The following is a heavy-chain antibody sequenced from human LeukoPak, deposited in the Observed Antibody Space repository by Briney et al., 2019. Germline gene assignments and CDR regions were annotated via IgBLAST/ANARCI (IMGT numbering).Heavy chain of an antibody. CDR1: GFRFSNYG. D-gene: IGHD3-3*01. Sequence: PGRSLRLSCAAPGFRFSNYGMQWVRQAPGKGLEWVAIIWFDGSNSYHADSVEGRFTISRDDSKNTLYLQMNSLRAEDTAVYYCAREATGTGVDDYWGQGTLVTVSS. V-gene: IGHV3-33*01. CDR2: IWFDGSNS. J-gene: IGHJ4*02. CDR3: AREATGTGVDDY.